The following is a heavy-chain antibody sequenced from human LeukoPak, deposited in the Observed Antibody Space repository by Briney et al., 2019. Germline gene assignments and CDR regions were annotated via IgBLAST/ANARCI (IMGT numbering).Heavy chain of an antibody. CDR2: IWYDGSKK. J-gene: IGHJ4*02. V-gene: IGHV3-33*01. Sequence: GGSLRLSCAASGFSFRTYGMHWVRQAPGKGLEWVAVIWYDGSKKYYADSVKGRFTISRDNSKNTLFLQMDSLRADDTAVYYCARGSHEAAALDYWGQGTLVTVSS. CDR1: GFSFRTYG. D-gene: IGHD6-13*01. CDR3: ARGSHEAAALDY.